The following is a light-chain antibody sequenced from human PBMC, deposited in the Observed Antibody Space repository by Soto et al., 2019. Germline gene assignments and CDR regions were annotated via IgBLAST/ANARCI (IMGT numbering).Light chain of an antibody. Sequence: EIVLTQSPGTLSLSPVERATLSCRASQSVSSSYLAWYQQKAVQAPRLLIYGASSRATGIPDRFSGSGSGTDFTLTISRLEPEDFAVYYCQQYGTSPFTFGPGTKVDIQ. J-gene: IGKJ3*01. CDR2: GAS. CDR1: QSVSSSY. CDR3: QQYGTSPFT. V-gene: IGKV3-20*01.